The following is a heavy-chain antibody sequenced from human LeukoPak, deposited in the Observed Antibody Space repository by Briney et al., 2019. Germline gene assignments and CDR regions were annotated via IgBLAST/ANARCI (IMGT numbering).Heavy chain of an antibody. CDR3: ARGEWEPPTYYFDN. V-gene: IGHV3-21*01. D-gene: IGHD1-26*01. Sequence: GGSLRLSCAASGFTVSSNYMSWVRQAPGKGLEWVSSISSSSSYIYYADSVKGRFTISRDNAKKSLYLQMNSLRAEDTAVYYCARGEWEPPTYYFDNWGQGTLVTVSS. CDR2: ISSSSSYI. CDR1: GFTVSSNY. J-gene: IGHJ4*02.